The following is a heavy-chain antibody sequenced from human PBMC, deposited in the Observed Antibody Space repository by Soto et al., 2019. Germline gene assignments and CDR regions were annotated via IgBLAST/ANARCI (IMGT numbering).Heavy chain of an antibody. CDR1: SGSISSSNW. V-gene: IGHV4-4*02. J-gene: IGHJ6*03. CDR3: ARVEYYYGSGRLYYYYYMDV. CDR2: TYHSGST. Sequence: QVQLQESGPGLVKPSGTLSLTCAVSSGSISSSNWWSWVRQPPGKGLEWIGETYHSGSTNYNPSLKSRVTISVDKSKNQFSLKLSSVTAADTAVYYCARVEYYYGSGRLYYYYYMDVWGKGTTVTVSS. D-gene: IGHD3-10*01.